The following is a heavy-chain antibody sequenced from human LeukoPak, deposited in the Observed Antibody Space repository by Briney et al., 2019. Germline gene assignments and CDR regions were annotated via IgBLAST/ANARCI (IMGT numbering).Heavy chain of an antibody. CDR2: IDICGGNP. D-gene: IGHD2-2*01. CDR3: AKVLKCQLAFFVC. V-gene: IGHV3-23*01. CDR1: GFPFNSIA. Sequence: GGSLRLSCAASGFPFNSIAMSWVPQAPGKGPELVLVIDICGGNPNYASSAKGGFNIPRENSQNTMYLQMHSRRADDTALYYCAKVLKCQLAFFVCCGEGALVTVSS. J-gene: IGHJ4*02.